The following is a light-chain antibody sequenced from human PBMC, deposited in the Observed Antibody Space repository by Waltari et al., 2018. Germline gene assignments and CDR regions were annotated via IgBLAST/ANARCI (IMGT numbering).Light chain of an antibody. CDR2: GAS. CDR3: QQYGSSLFT. J-gene: IGKJ3*01. Sequence: EIVLTQSPGTLSLSHGERATLSCRTSQSVSSSYLAWYQQKPGQAPRLLIYGASSRATGIPDRFSGSGSVTDFTLTISRLEPEDFAVYYCQQYGSSLFTFGPGTKVDIK. CDR1: QSVSSSY. V-gene: IGKV3-20*01.